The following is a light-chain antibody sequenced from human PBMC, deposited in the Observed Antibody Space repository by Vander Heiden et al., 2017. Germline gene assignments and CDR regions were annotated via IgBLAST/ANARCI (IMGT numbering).Light chain of an antibody. CDR1: QSISSW. Sequence: IQMTQSPSTLSASVGDRVTITCRASQSISSWLAWYQQKPGKAPKLLIYKASSLESGVPSRFSGSGSGTEFTLTISSLQPDDFATYYCQQYNSRTFGQGTKLEIK. V-gene: IGKV1-5*03. CDR2: KAS. CDR3: QQYNSRT. J-gene: IGKJ2*01.